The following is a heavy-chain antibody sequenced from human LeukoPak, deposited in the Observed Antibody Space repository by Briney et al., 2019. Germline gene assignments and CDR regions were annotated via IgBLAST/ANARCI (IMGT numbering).Heavy chain of an antibody. J-gene: IGHJ4*02. CDR1: GGSISSSSYY. D-gene: IGHD6-6*01. CDR3: ARVSSSSVADY. V-gene: IGHV4-39*07. Sequence: PSETLSLTCTVSGGSISSSSYYWGWIRQPPGKGLEWIGSIYYSGSTYYNPSLKSRVTISVDTSKNQFSLKLSSVTAADTAVYYCARVSSSSVADYWGQGTLVTVSS. CDR2: IYYSGST.